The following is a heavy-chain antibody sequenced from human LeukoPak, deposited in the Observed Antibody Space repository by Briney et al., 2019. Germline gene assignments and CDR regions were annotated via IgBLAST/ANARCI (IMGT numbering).Heavy chain of an antibody. D-gene: IGHD2-2*01. Sequence: ASVKVSCKASGYTFTSYGISWVRQAPGQGLEWMGWISAYNGNTNYAQKLQGRVTMTTDTSTSTAYMELRSLRSDDTAVYYCARDVGEYCSSTNCYASHYWGQGTLVAVSS. J-gene: IGHJ4*02. CDR1: GYTFTSYG. V-gene: IGHV1-18*01. CDR2: ISAYNGNT. CDR3: ARDVGEYCSSTNCYASHY.